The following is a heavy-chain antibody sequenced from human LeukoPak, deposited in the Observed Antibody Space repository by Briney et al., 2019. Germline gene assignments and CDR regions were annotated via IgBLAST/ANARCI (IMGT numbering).Heavy chain of an antibody. Sequence: ASVKVSCKASGYTFTGYYMHWVRQAPGQGLEWMGWINPNSGGTNYAQKFQGRVTMTRDTSISTAYMELSRLRSDDTAVYYCARARPSDYGDYEIDYWGQGTLVTVSS. CDR1: GYTFTGYY. V-gene: IGHV1-2*02. CDR2: INPNSGGT. J-gene: IGHJ4*02. D-gene: IGHD4-17*01. CDR3: ARARPSDYGDYEIDY.